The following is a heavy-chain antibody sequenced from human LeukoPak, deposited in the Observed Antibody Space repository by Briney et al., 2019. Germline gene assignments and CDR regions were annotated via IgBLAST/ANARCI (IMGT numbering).Heavy chain of an antibody. Sequence: GGSLRLSCAASGFTFSSYAMNWVRQAPGKGLEWVSAISGSGGSTYYADSVKGRFTISRDNSKNSLYLQMNSLRAEDTAVYYCARYTYYYDSRAPFDYWGQGTLVTVSS. J-gene: IGHJ4*02. CDR3: ARYTYYYDSRAPFDY. V-gene: IGHV3-23*01. CDR2: ISGSGGST. CDR1: GFTFSSYA. D-gene: IGHD3-22*01.